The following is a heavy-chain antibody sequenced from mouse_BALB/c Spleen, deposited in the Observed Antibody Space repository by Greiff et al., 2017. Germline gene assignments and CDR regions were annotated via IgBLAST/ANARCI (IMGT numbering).Heavy chain of an antibody. CDR3: TRSDFYYYGSSDFDV. D-gene: IGHD1-1*01. Sequence: VQLQQSGTVLARPGASVKMSCKASGYTFTSYWMHWVKQRPGQGLEWIGAIYPGNSDTSYNQKFKGKAKLTAVTSTSTAYMELSSLTNEDSAVYYCTRSDFYYYGSSDFDVWGAGTTVTVSS. CDR2: IYPGNSDT. V-gene: IGHV1-5*01. J-gene: IGHJ1*01. CDR1: GYTFTSYW.